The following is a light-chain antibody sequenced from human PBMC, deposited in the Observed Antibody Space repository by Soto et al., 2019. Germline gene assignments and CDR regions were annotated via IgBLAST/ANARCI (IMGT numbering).Light chain of an antibody. V-gene: IGLV2-23*02. CDR1: SSDVGSYNL. J-gene: IGLJ1*01. CDR2: EVT. Sequence: QSVLTQPASVSGSPGQSITISCTGTSSDVGSYNLVSWYQQHPGKAPKLIIYEVTKRPSGVSNRFSGSKSGNTASLTISGLQAEDEADYFCCSYAGSRTYYVFXTGTKVTVL. CDR3: CSYAGSRTYYV.